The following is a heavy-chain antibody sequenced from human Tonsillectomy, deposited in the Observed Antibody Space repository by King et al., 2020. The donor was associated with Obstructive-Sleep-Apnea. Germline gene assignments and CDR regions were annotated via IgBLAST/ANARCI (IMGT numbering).Heavy chain of an antibody. CDR3: ARDRWELRGMDV. Sequence: VQLVEAGGGLVKPGGSLRLCCAASGFACSSYSMNWGRQAPGKGLEWVSSISSSSSYIYYADSVRGRFTISRDNAKNSLYLQRNSVRAEDTAVYYCARDRWELRGMDVWGQGTTVTVSS. J-gene: IGHJ6*02. CDR1: GFACSSYS. CDR2: ISSSSSYI. D-gene: IGHD1-26*01. V-gene: IGHV3-21*01.